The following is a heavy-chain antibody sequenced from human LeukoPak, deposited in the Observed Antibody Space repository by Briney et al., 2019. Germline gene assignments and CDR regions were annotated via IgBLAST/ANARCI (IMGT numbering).Heavy chain of an antibody. V-gene: IGHV1-46*01. Sequence: ASVKVSCKASGYAFTRYYIHWVRQAPGQGLEWMGIINPSGGSTSYAQKFQGRVTMTRDTSTSTVYMELSSLRSEDTAVYSCARSSGDGSSWYVDYWGQGTLVTVSS. CDR2: INPSGGST. CDR3: ARSSGDGSSWYVDY. CDR1: GYAFTRYY. D-gene: IGHD6-13*01. J-gene: IGHJ4*02.